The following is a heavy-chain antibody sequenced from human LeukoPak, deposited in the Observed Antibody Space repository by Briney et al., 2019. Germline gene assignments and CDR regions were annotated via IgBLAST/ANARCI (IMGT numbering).Heavy chain of an antibody. J-gene: IGHJ4*02. Sequence: GGSLRLSCAASRFTFSSSWMSWVRQAPGKGLEWVANIKQDGNEKYYVDSVKGRFTISRDNAKNSLYLQMNSLRAEDTAVYYCARGAVWFEPLFDYWGQGTLVTVSS. D-gene: IGHD3-10*01. CDR1: RFTFSSSW. V-gene: IGHV3-7*03. CDR3: ARGAVWFEPLFDY. CDR2: IKQDGNEK.